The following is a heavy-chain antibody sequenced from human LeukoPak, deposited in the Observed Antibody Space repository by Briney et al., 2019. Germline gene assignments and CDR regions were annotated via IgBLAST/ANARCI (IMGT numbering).Heavy chain of an antibody. CDR1: GLTVSKNY. V-gene: IGHV3-53*01. CDR3: ARVGGH. D-gene: IGHD3-10*01. CDR2: IYSGGST. J-gene: IGHJ4*02. Sequence: GGSLRLSCAASGLTVSKNYMSWVRQAPGKGLESVSVIYSGGSTYYADSVRGRFIISRDNSKNTLYLQMNSLRVEDTAVYYCARVGGHWGQGTLVTVSS.